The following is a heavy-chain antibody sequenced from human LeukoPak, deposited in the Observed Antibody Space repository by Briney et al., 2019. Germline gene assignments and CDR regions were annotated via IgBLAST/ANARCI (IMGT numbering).Heavy chain of an antibody. CDR1: GFTVSSNY. V-gene: IGHV3-66*01. CDR2: IYSGGST. J-gene: IGHJ6*02. Sequence: GGSLRLSCAASGFTVSSNYMSWVRQAPGKGLEWVSLIYSGGSTYYVDSVKGRFTISRDNSKNTLYLQMNSVRAEDTAVDYCASRDKGYYYGMYVWGHGSLVTVSS. CDR3: ASRDKGYYYGMYV. D-gene: IGHD5-24*01.